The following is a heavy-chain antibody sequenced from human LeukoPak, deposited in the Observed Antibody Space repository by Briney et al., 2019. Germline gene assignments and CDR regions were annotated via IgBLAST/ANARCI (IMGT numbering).Heavy chain of an antibody. CDR3: AKDTPYSSSGDDAFDI. J-gene: IGHJ3*02. CDR1: GFTFDDYA. D-gene: IGHD6-6*01. V-gene: IGHV3-43*02. Sequence: GGSLRLSCAASGFTFDDYAMHWVRQAPGKGLEWVSLISGDGGSTYYADSLKGRFTISRDNTKNSLYLKMNSLRTEDTALYYCAKDTPYSSSGDDAFDIWGQGTMVTVSS. CDR2: ISGDGGST.